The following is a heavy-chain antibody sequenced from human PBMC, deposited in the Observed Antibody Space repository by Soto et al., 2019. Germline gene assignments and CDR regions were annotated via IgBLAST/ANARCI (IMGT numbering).Heavy chain of an antibody. J-gene: IGHJ4*02. CDR3: ARTCSGGTCSFDY. CDR2: IYSGGST. D-gene: IGHD2-15*01. V-gene: IGHV3-66*01. CDR1: GFTVSSNY. Sequence: EVQLVEAGGGLVQPGGSLRLSCAASGFTVSSNYMSWVRQAPGEGLEWVSVIYSGGSTYYADSVKGRFTISRDNSENTLYLQMNSLRAEDTAVYYCARTCSGGTCSFDYWGQGTLVTVSS.